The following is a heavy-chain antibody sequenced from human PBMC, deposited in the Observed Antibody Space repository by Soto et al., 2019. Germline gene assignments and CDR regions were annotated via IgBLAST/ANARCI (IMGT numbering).Heavy chain of an antibody. CDR3: EKDRLRVGVDAFDI. J-gene: IGHJ3*02. CDR1: GFTFSSYA. Sequence: EVQLLESGGGLVQPGGSLRLSCAASGFTFSSYAMSWVRQAPGKGLEWGSAISGSGGSTYYADSVKGRLTISRDNSKNTLYLKMNSLRAEDTAVYYCEKDRLRVGVDAFDIWGQGTMVTVSS. CDR2: ISGSGGST. D-gene: IGHD2-8*01. V-gene: IGHV3-23*01.